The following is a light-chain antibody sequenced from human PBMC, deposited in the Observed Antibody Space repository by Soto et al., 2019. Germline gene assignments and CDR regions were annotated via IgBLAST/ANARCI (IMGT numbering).Light chain of an antibody. CDR3: QHYNNLPLT. CDR1: QSVSSN. J-gene: IGKJ4*01. V-gene: IGKV3-15*01. Sequence: EIVMTQSPATLSVSPGERATLSCRASQSVSSNLAWYQQKPGQAPRLLIFGASTRATGIPARFSGSESGTDFTLTIISLQSEDFAIYYCQHYNNLPLTFGGGTKVEIK. CDR2: GAS.